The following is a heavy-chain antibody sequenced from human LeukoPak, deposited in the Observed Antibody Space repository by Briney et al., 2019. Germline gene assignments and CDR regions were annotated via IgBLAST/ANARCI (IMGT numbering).Heavy chain of an antibody. V-gene: IGHV3-23*01. CDR2: ISGRGGST. CDR3: AKAHDYGGNTNYFDF. D-gene: IGHD4-23*01. CDR1: GLTFSNYA. J-gene: IGHJ4*02. Sequence: PGGSLRLSCAASGLTFSNYAMSWVRQPPGEGLEWVSVISGRGGSTYYAESVKGRFTISRDKSENTLYLQMNSLRAEDTAIYYCAKAHDYGGNTNYFDFWGQGTLVTVSS.